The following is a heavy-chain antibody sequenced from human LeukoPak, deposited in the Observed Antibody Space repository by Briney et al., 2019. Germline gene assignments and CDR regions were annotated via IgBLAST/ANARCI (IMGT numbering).Heavy chain of an antibody. D-gene: IGHD3-16*02. Sequence: GASVKVSCKASGYTFTGYYMHWVRQAPGQGLEWMGWIHPKTGNPTYAQGFTGRFVFSLDTSVSTTYLQISSLKAEDTAVYYCARAYQRLGELSLPDYWGQGTLVTVSS. CDR2: IHPKTGNP. J-gene: IGHJ4*02. CDR3: ARAYQRLGELSLPDY. CDR1: GYTFTGYY. V-gene: IGHV7-4-1*02.